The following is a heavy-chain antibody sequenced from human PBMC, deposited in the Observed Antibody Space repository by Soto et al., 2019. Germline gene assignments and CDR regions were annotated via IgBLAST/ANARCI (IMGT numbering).Heavy chain of an antibody. D-gene: IGHD3-22*01. V-gene: IGHV1-18*04. CDR1: GYTFTSYG. J-gene: IGHJ5*02. CDR2: ISAYNGNT. CDR3: AVNYYDSSGYPDWFDP. Sequence: GASVKVSGKASGYTFTSYGISWVRQAPGQGLEWMGWISAYNGNTNYAQKLQGRVTMTTDTSTSTAYMELRSLRSDDTAVYYCAVNYYDSSGYPDWFDPWGQGTLVTVSS.